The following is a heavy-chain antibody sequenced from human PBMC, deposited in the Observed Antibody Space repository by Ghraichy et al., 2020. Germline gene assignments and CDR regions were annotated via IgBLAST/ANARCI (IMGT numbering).Heavy chain of an antibody. Sequence: LSLTCAASGFTFSRYWLNLGRQAPGKGLEWGANIQQDGSAKYYVDSVKGRFTISRDSANNSLYLQMNSLRAEDTAEYYCARGAYSGAWYPAYGGQGTLVTVSS. CDR1: GFTFSRYW. J-gene: IGHJ4*02. CDR3: ARGAYSGAWYPAY. D-gene: IGHD6-19*01. CDR2: IQQDGSAK. V-gene: IGHV3-7*01.